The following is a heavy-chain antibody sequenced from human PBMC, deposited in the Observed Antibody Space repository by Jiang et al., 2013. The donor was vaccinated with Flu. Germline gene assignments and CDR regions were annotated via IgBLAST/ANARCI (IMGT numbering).Heavy chain of an antibody. Sequence: SGAEVKKSGSSVKVSCKASGGTFGSSAIHWVRQAPGQGLDWMGGIIPILGTQFYAQKFQGRLTITADESTSTAYMELSSLTSQDTAVYYCAGISTGGYDSKFDSWGQGTLVTVSS. CDR2: IIPILGTQ. V-gene: IGHV1-69*01. CDR1: GGTFGSSA. J-gene: IGHJ4*02. CDR3: AGISTGGYDSKFDS. D-gene: IGHD5-12*01.